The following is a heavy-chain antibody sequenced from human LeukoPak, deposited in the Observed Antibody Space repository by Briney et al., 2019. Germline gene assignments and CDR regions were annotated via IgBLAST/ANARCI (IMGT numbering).Heavy chain of an antibody. D-gene: IGHD3-9*01. V-gene: IGHV4-34*01. Sequence: PSEALSLTCAVSGRSFTTYHWSWIRQSPGKGLEWIGEVKTSAITNYNPSLESRVTISVDMSKNQFSLNLRSVTAADAAIYYCASQMFEWYGLDVWGQGTTVIVSS. CDR1: GRSFTTYH. CDR2: VKTSAIT. J-gene: IGHJ6*02. CDR3: ASQMFEWYGLDV.